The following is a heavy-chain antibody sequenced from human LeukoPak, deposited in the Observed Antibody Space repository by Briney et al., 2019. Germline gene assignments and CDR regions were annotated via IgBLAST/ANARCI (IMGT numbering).Heavy chain of an antibody. Sequence: PGGSLRLSCAASGFTVSSNYMSWVRQAPGKGLEWVSVIYTGGSTYYADSVKGRFTISRDNSKNTLYLQMNSLRAEDTAVYYCAKGEVPAGRGYYFDYWGPGTLVTVSS. V-gene: IGHV3-53*01. D-gene: IGHD2-2*01. CDR2: IYTGGST. J-gene: IGHJ4*02. CDR3: AKGEVPAGRGYYFDY. CDR1: GFTVSSNY.